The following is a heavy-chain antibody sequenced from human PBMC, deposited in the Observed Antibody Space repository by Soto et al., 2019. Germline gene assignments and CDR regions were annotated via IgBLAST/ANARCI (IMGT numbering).Heavy chain of an antibody. J-gene: IGHJ4*02. D-gene: IGHD2-2*02. CDR3: ASDSRYCSSTSCYTFDY. V-gene: IGHV3-21*01. Sequence: PGGSLRLSCAASRFTFSSYSMNWVRQAPGKGLEWVSSISSSSSYIYYADSVKGRFTISRDNAKNSLYLQMNSLRAEDTAVYYCASDSRYCSSTSCYTFDYWGQGTMVTVSS. CDR1: RFTFSSYS. CDR2: ISSSSSYI.